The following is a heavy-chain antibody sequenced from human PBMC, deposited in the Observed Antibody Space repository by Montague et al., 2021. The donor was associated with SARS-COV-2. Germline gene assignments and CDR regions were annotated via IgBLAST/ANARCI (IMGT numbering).Heavy chain of an antibody. CDR2: ISYDGSNK. V-gene: IGHV3-30-3*01. Sequence: RLSWSASGFTFSSYAMHWVRQAPGKGLEWVAVISYDGSNKYYADSVKGRFTISRDNSKNTLYLQMNSLRAEDTAVYYCARAAQKQYVLLWVGELLHDEFDIWGQGTMVTVSS. D-gene: IGHD3-10*01. J-gene: IGHJ3*02. CDR3: ARAAQKQYVLLWVGELLHDEFDI. CDR1: GFTFSSYA.